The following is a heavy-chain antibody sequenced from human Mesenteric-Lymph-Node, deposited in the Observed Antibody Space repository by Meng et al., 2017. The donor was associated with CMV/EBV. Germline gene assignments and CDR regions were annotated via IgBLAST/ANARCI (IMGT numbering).Heavy chain of an antibody. CDR2: IYYNGST. J-gene: IGHJ4*02. D-gene: IGHD3-9*01. Sequence: ESLKISCTVSGDSITSHYWSWIRQSPGKGLEWLGYIYYNGSTNYNPSLKSRVTISVDTSKKHFFLNLSSVTPADTAVYYCAKGGPTGNWGYYFDCWGQGKLVTVSS. CDR1: GDSITSHY. CDR3: AKGGPTGNWGYYFDC. V-gene: IGHV4-59*11.